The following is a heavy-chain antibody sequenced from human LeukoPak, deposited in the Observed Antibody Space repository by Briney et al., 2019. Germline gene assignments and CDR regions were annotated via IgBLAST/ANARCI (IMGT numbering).Heavy chain of an antibody. V-gene: IGHV3-23*01. J-gene: IGHJ4*02. CDR2: IVGGGGSS. D-gene: IGHD3-22*01. CDR3: ARGAYYYDSSGRNFDY. Sequence: PGRSLRLSCAASGFTFSSYAMSWVRQAPGKGLEWVSGIVGGGGSSYYADSVKGRFTISRDNAKNSLYLQMNSLRAEDTAVYYCARGAYYYDSSGRNFDYWGQGTLVTVSS. CDR1: GFTFSSYA.